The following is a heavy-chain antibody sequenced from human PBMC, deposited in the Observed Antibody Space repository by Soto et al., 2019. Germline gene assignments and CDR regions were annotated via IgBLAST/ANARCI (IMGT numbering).Heavy chain of an antibody. J-gene: IGHJ5*02. CDR2: IYHSGST. Sequence: SETLSLPYSVSGCSISRGGYSWGWLRQPPWKGLEWIGYIYHSGSTYYNPSLKSRVTISVDRSKNQFSLKLSSVTAADTAVYYCARRTVHYYDSSGYTNWFDPWGQGTLVTVPS. V-gene: IGHV4-30-2*01. CDR1: GCSISRGGYS. D-gene: IGHD3-22*01. CDR3: ARRTVHYYDSSGYTNWFDP.